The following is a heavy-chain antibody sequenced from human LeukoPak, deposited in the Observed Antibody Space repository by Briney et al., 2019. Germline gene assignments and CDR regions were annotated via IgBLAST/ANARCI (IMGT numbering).Heavy chain of an antibody. CDR1: GFTFSSYA. CDR2: ISGSGGST. CDR3: ARDRNTVPRGGYDAFDI. V-gene: IGHV3-23*01. J-gene: IGHJ3*02. D-gene: IGHD3-16*01. Sequence: GGSLRLSCAASGFTFSSYAMSWVRQAPGKGLEWVSAISGSGGSTYYADSVKGRFTISRDNSKNTLYLQMNSLRAEDTAVYYCARDRNTVPRGGYDAFDIWGQGTMVTVSS.